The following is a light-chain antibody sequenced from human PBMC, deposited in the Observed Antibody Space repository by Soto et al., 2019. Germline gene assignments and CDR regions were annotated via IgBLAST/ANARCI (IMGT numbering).Light chain of an antibody. CDR1: QSVSSSY. Sequence: SPRPLFLSPRQRPTLSCRASQSVSSSYLAGYQQKPGQAPRLLIYGASSRVTGIPDRFSGSGSGTDVTLTISRLEPEDFAVYYCQQHGSSPHTFGQGTKVDIK. CDR3: QQHGSSPHT. J-gene: IGKJ1*01. CDR2: GAS. V-gene: IGKV3-20*01.